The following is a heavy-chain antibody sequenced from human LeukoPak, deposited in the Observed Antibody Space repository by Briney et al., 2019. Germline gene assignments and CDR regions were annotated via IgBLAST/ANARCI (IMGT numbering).Heavy chain of an antibody. J-gene: IGHJ4*02. CDR3: ARESIAAAGTSSEYYFDY. V-gene: IGHV1-46*01. Sequence: ASVKVSCKASGYTFTNYYMHWVRQAPGQGLEWMGIINPSGGGTSYAQKFQGRLTMTRDTSISTAYMELSRLRSDDTAVYYCARESIAAAGTSSEYYFDYWGQGTLVTVSS. CDR2: INPSGGGT. CDR1: GYTFTNYY. D-gene: IGHD6-13*01.